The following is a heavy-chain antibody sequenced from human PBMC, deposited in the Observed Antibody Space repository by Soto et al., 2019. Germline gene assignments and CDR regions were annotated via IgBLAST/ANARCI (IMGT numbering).Heavy chain of an antibody. D-gene: IGHD3-10*01. V-gene: IGHV3-23*01. J-gene: IGHJ4*02. CDR3: AKDSRVTMVRGVIIPPGY. Sequence: EVQLLESGGGLVQPGGSLTLSCVASGFTFSNYAMSWVRQAPGKGLEWVSAISGSDGSTYYADSVKGRFTISRDNSKNPLYLPMNSLRAEDTAVYYCAKDSRVTMVRGVIIPPGYWGQGTLVTVSS. CDR1: GFTFSNYA. CDR2: ISGSDGST.